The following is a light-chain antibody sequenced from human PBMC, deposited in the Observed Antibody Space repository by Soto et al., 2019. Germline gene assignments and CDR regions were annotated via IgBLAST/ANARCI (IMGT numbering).Light chain of an antibody. CDR3: QQYDRSPYT. V-gene: IGKV3-20*01. Sequence: EIVLTQSPGSLSLSPGERATLSCRASQSISSTYIAWYQQKRGQAPRLLIFGASSRATGIPDRFSGSGSGTDFSLTISRMEPEDSAVYFCQQYDRSPYTLGPGPKVDIK. CDR2: GAS. CDR1: QSISSTY. J-gene: IGKJ3*01.